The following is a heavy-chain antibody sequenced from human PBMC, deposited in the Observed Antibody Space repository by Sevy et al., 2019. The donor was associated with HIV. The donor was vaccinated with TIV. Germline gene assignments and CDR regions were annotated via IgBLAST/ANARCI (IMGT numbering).Heavy chain of an antibody. J-gene: IGHJ4*02. Sequence: GGSLRLSCAASGFTVSSNYMSWVRQAPGKGLEWVSVIYSGGSTYYADSVKGRFTISRDNSKNTLYLQMNSLRAEDTVVYYCARDFTGDKVGATNPNVDYWGQGTLVTVSS. CDR3: ARDFTGDKVGATNPNVDY. CDR2: IYSGGST. CDR1: GFTVSSNY. V-gene: IGHV3-53*01. D-gene: IGHD1-26*01.